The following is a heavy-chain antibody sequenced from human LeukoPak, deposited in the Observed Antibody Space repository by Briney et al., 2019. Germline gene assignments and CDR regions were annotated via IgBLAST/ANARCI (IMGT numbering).Heavy chain of an antibody. CDR1: GGSISSYY. CDR3: ARTYYDFWSGYEGGYFDY. J-gene: IGHJ4*02. D-gene: IGHD3-3*01. V-gene: IGHV4-59*12. CDR2: IYYSGST. Sequence: PSETLSLICTVSGGSISSYYWSWIRQPPGKGLEWIGYIYYSGSTNYNPSLKSRVTISVDTSKNQFSLKLSSVTAADTAVYYCARTYYDFWSGYEGGYFDYWGQGTLVTVSS.